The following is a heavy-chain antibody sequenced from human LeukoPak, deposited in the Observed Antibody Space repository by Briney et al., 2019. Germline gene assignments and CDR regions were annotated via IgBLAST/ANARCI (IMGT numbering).Heavy chain of an antibody. CDR3: AKVEIPAAMRSRYYYMDV. CDR2: ISYDGSNK. J-gene: IGHJ6*03. CDR1: GFTFSSYA. D-gene: IGHD2-2*01. V-gene: IGHV3-30-3*01. Sequence: GGSLRLSCAASGFTFSSYAMHWVRQAPGKGVEWVAVISYDGSNKYYADSVKGRFTISRDNSKNTLYLQMNSLRAEDTAVYYCAKVEIPAAMRSRYYYMDVWGKGTTVTVSS.